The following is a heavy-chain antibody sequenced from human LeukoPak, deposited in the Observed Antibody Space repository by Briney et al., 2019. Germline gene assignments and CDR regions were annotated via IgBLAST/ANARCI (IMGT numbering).Heavy chain of an antibody. CDR2: ISGSGGST. Sequence: GGSLRLSCAASGFTFSSYAMSWVRQAPWKGLEWVSAISGSGGSTYYADSVKGRFTISRDNSKNTLYLQMNSLRAEDTAVYYCAKYCSTTSCYYLDYWGQGILVTVSS. V-gene: IGHV3-23*01. J-gene: IGHJ4*02. CDR1: GFTFSSYA. D-gene: IGHD2-2*01. CDR3: AKYCSTTSCYYLDY.